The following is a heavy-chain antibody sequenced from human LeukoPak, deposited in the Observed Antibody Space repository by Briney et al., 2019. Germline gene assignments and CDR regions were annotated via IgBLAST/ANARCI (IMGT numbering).Heavy chain of an antibody. Sequence: PSETLSLTCTVSGGSISSSSYYWGWIRQPPGKGLEWIGSIYYSGSTYYNPSLKSRVTISVDTSKNQFSLKLSSVTAADTAVYYCARQPTPYKWGTYKYYFDYWGQGTLVTVSS. CDR3: ARQPTPYKWGTYKYYFDY. CDR1: GGSISSSSYY. V-gene: IGHV4-39*01. J-gene: IGHJ4*02. CDR2: IYYSGST. D-gene: IGHD3-16*01.